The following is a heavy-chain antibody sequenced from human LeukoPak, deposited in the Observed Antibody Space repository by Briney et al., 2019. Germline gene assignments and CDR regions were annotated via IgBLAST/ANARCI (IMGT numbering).Heavy chain of an antibody. CDR3: AKASWVSSTDAVR. CDR1: GLSFSSFA. Sequence: PGGSLKLSCAASGLSFSSFAMSWVRQGPARGLEWVSSMRGNGETFYADSVKGRFTHSSDSSRNTVYFQLNNLRVEDTAIYYCAKASWVSSTDAVRWGQGTLVTVSS. CDR2: MRGNGET. D-gene: IGHD6-19*01. J-gene: IGHJ4*02. V-gene: IGHV3-23*01.